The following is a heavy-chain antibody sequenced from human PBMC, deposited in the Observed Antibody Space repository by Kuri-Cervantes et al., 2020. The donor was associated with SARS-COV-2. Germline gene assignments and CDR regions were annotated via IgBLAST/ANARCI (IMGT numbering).Heavy chain of an antibody. D-gene: IGHD3-3*01. J-gene: IGHJ4*02. CDR1: GYTFTSYG. V-gene: IGHV1-18*01. CDR2: ISAYNGNT. CDR3: ARPLNYDFWSGPSPFDY. Sequence: ASVKVSCKASGYTFTSYGISWVRQAPEQGLEWMGWISAYNGNTNNAQRLQGRVTMTTDTSTSTAYMELRSLRSDDTAVYYCARPLNYDFWSGPSPFDYWGQGTLVTVSS.